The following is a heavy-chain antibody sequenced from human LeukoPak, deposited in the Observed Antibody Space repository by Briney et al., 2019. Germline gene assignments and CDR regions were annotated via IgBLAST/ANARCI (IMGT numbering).Heavy chain of an antibody. CDR3: ARDLGYCSSTSCFKYYYYYGMDV. CDR1: GGTFSSYA. CDR2: IIPIFGTA. J-gene: IGHJ6*02. V-gene: IGHV1-69*13. D-gene: IGHD2-2*01. Sequence: SVKVSCKASGGTFSSYAISWVRQAPGQGLEWTGGIIPIFGTANYAQKFQGRVTTTADESTSTAYMELSSLRSEDTAVYYCARDLGYCSSTSCFKYYYYYGMDVWGQGTTVTVSS.